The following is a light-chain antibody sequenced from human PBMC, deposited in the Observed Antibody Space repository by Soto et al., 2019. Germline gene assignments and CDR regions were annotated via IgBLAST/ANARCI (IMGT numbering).Light chain of an antibody. V-gene: IGKV3-15*01. CDR2: GAS. J-gene: IGKJ4*01. CDR3: QQNNKWPPVT. Sequence: EVVMTQSPATVSVSPGEGVTLSCRASQTISNDLAWYQKKPGQAPRLLIYGASTMATGVPARFSGGGSGTEFTLTISSLQSEDFAFYYCQQNNKWPPVTFGGGTKVEIK. CDR1: QTISND.